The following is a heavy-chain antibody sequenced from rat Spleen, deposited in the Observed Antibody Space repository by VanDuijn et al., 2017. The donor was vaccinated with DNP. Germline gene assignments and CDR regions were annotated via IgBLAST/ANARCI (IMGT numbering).Heavy chain of an antibody. CDR1: GFSLTSYG. J-gene: IGHJ2*01. D-gene: IGHD1-6*01. Sequence: QVQLKESGPGLVQPSQTLSLTCTVSGFSLTSYGVSWVRQPPGKGLEWIAAIWSGGSTDYNSALKSRLSISRDTSKGQVLLKMNSLQTADTAMYFCARGGEYYGFLHHYFDYWGQGVMVTVSS. V-gene: IGHV2-16*01. CDR3: ARGGEYYGFLHHYFDY. CDR2: IWSGGST.